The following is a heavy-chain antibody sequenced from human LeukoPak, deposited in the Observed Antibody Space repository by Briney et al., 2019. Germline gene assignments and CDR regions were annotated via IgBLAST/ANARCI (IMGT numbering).Heavy chain of an antibody. V-gene: IGHV1-46*01. D-gene: IGHD1-7*01. J-gene: IGHJ4*02. Sequence: GASVKVSCKASGGTFSSYAISWVRQAPGQGLEWMGIINPSGGSTSYAQKFQGRVTMTRDMSTSTVYMELSSLRSEDTAVYYCARFLAGTTDYWGQGTLVTVSS. CDR3: ARFLAGTTDY. CDR1: GGTFSSYA. CDR2: INPSGGST.